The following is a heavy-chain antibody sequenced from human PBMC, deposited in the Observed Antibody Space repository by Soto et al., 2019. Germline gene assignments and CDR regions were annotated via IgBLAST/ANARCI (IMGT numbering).Heavy chain of an antibody. CDR3: ARDQGITTFGVYSMYYYGMDV. CDR1: GYTFTSSG. V-gene: IGHV1-18*01. Sequence: QVQLVQSGAEVKKPGASVKVSCKASGYTFTSSGISWVRQAPGQGLEWMGWSSTDNGNTNYAQHLLGRVSMTTDTSTSTADMDLRSLRSDDTAVYYCARDQGITTFGVYSMYYYGMDVWGQGTKVTVSS. J-gene: IGHJ6*02. CDR2: SSTDNGNT. D-gene: IGHD3-3*01.